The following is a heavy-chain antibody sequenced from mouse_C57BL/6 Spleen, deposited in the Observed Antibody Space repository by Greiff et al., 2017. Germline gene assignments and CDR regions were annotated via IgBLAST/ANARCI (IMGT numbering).Heavy chain of an antibody. CDR2: ISGGGGNT. CDR3: ARSSYYYGSSLYYFDY. J-gene: IGHJ2*01. D-gene: IGHD1-1*01. CDR1: GFTFSSYT. V-gene: IGHV5-9*01. Sequence: DVHLVESGGGLVKPGGSLKLSCAASGFTFSSYTMSWVRQTPEKRLEWVATISGGGGNTYYPDSVKGRFTISRDNAKNTLYLQMSSLRSEDTALYYCARSSYYYGSSLYYFDYWGQGTTLTVSS.